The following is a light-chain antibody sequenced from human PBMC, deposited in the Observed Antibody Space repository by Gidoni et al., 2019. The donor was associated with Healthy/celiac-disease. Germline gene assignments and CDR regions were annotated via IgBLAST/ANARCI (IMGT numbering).Light chain of an antibody. CDR1: QGISSA. J-gene: IGKJ5*01. CDR2: DAS. CDR3: QQFNSYPIT. Sequence: AIQLTQSPSSLSASVGDRVTITFRASQGISSALAWYQQKPGTAPKLLIYDASSLESGVPSRFSGSGSGTDFTLTISSLQPEDFATYYCQQFNSYPITFGQGTRLEIK. V-gene: IGKV1-13*02.